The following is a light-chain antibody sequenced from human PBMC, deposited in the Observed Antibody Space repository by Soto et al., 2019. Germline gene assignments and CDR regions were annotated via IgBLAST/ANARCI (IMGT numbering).Light chain of an antibody. Sequence: QSVLTQPASVSGSPGQSITISCTGSTSDIGGYNYVSWYQHHPGKAPKLMIYEVNHRPSGVSVRFPGSKSGNTASLTISGLQAEDEADYYCSSYATSTTLVFGGGTKLTVL. CDR2: EVN. V-gene: IGLV2-14*01. CDR3: SSYATSTTLV. J-gene: IGLJ2*01. CDR1: TSDIGGYNY.